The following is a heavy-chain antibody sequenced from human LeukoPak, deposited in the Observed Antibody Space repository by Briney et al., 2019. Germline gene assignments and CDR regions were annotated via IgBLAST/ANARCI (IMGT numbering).Heavy chain of an antibody. J-gene: IGHJ4*02. Sequence: ASVKVSCKASGGTFSSYAISWVRQAPGQGLEWMGRIIPILGIANYAQKFQGRVTITADKSTSTAYMELSSLRSEDTAVYYCARGRQWLDPLDYWGQGTLVTVSS. CDR1: GGTFSSYA. CDR2: IIPILGIA. D-gene: IGHD6-19*01. CDR3: ARGRQWLDPLDY. V-gene: IGHV1-69*04.